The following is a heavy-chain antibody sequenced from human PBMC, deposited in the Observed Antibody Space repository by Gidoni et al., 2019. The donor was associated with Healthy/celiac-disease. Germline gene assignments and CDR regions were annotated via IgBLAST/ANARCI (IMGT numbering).Heavy chain of an antibody. D-gene: IGHD3-16*02. CDR3: ARNDKGDDYVWGSYRYYGMDV. CDR1: GFTFSSYG. V-gene: IGHV3-33*01. CDR2: IWYDGSNK. J-gene: IGHJ6*02. Sequence: QVQLVESGGGVVQPGRSLRLSCAASGFTFSSYGMHWVRQAPGKGLEWVAVIWYDGSNKYYADSVKGRFTISRDNSKNTLYLQMNSLRAEDTAVYYCARNDKGDDYVWGSYRYYGMDVWGQGTTVTVSS.